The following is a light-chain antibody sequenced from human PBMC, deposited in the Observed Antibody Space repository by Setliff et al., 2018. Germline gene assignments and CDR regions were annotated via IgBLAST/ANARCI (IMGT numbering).Light chain of an antibody. V-gene: IGLV1-40*01. Sequence: QSVLTQPPSVSGAPGQRVTISCTGSRSNIGANYEVHWYQHLPGAAPKLLIFANSNRPSGVPDRFSGSKSDTSASLAIAGLQPEDEADYYCQSYDTSLSAYVFGTGTKATVL. J-gene: IGLJ1*01. CDR1: RSNIGANYE. CDR2: ANS. CDR3: QSYDTSLSAYV.